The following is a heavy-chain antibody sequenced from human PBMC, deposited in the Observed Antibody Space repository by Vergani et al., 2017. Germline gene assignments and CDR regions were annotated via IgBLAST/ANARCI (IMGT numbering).Heavy chain of an antibody. Sequence: EVQLVESGGGVVRPGGSLRLSCAASGFTFGDYDMNWVRQAPGKGLEWVSRVKWNGDSSVYADSVKGRFTISRDNAKNSLYLQMTSPRAEDTAFYYCARRGSGNTYYFDYWGQGALVTVSS. J-gene: IGHJ4*02. CDR1: GFTFGDYD. D-gene: IGHD3-10*01. CDR2: VKWNGDSS. CDR3: ARRGSGNTYYFDY. V-gene: IGHV3-20*04.